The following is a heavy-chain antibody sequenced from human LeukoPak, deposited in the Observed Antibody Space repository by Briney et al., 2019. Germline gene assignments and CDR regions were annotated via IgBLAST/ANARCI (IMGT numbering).Heavy chain of an antibody. CDR1: GFTVSSNY. J-gene: IGHJ4*02. D-gene: IGHD6-13*01. CDR3: AGEVLSSSWRLGDY. Sequence: PGGSLRLSCAASGFTVSSNYMSWVRQAPGKGLEWVSVIYSGGSTYYADSVKGRFTISRDNSKDTLYLQMNSLRAEDTAVYYCAGEVLSSSWRLGDYWGQGTLVTVSS. V-gene: IGHV3-53*01. CDR2: IYSGGST.